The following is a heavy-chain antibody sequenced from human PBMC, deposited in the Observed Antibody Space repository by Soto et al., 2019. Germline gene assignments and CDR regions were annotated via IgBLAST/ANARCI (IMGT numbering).Heavy chain of an antibody. D-gene: IGHD3-16*02. CDR2: IYYSGST. CDR1: GGSISSYY. CDR3: ARLTTRFTFGGVIVTNAFDI. J-gene: IGHJ3*02. V-gene: IGHV4-59*08. Sequence: SETLSLTCTVSGGSISSYYWSWSRQPPGKGLEWIGYIYYSGSTNYNPSLKSRVTISVDTSKNQFSLKLSSVTAADTAVYYCARLTTRFTFGGVIVTNAFDIWGQGTMVTVS.